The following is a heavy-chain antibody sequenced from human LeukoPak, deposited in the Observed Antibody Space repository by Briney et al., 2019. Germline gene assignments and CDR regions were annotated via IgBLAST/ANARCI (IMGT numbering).Heavy chain of an antibody. V-gene: IGHV4-61*01. CDR2: IYYSGST. CDR1: GGSVSSGNYY. CDR3: ARADYDALDY. J-gene: IGHJ4*02. Sequence: SETLSLTCTVSGGSVSSGNYYWSWIRQPPGKGLEWIGYIYYSGSTNYNPSLKSRVTISVDTSKSQFSLKLRSVTAADTAVYYCARADYDALDYWGQGTLVTVSS. D-gene: IGHD4-17*01.